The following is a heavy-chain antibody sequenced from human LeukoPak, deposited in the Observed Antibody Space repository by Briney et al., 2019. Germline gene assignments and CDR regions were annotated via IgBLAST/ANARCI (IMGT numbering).Heavy chain of an antibody. J-gene: IGHJ4*02. CDR3: ARDAIAVAGTSCN. CDR2: IYSGGST. Sequence: PGGSLRLSCAASGFTVSSNYMSWVRQAPGKGLEWASVIYSGGSTYYADSVKGRFTISRDNSKNTLYLQMNSLRAEDTAVYYCARDAIAVAGTSCNWGQGTLVTVSS. D-gene: IGHD6-19*01. V-gene: IGHV3-66*01. CDR1: GFTVSSNY.